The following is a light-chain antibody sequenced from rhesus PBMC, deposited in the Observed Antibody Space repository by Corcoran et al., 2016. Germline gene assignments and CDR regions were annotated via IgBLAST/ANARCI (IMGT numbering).Light chain of an antibody. CDR2: RNY. CDR3: AAWDRSLSTDI. Sequence: QAGLTQPPSVSKDLGQTPTLPCPGNSNNVSNKGAAWLQQHQGHPPKLLSYRNYNRPTGISERFSASRPGNTASLTTTGLQHEDEVGDDCAAWDRSLSTDIFGAGTRLTV. V-gene: IGLV10-114*01. J-gene: IGLJ1*01. CDR1: SNNVSNKG.